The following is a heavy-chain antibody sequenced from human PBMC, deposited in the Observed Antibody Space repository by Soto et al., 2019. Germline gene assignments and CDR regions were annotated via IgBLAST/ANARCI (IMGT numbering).Heavy chain of an antibody. J-gene: IGHJ6*01. CDR1: GFTFDDYA. CDR3: AKDMSSFVGSRYYGMEV. Sequence: PGGSLRLSCAASGFTFDDYAMHWVRQAPGKGLEWVSLISWDGGSTYYADSVKGRFTISRDNSKNSLYLQMNSLRAEDTALYYCAKDMSSFVGSRYYGMEVLGQGTTFIVSS. D-gene: IGHD6-13*01. V-gene: IGHV3-43D*04. CDR2: ISWDGGST.